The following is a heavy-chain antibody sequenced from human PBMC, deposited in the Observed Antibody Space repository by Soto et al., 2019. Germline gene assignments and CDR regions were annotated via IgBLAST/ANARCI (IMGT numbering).Heavy chain of an antibody. CDR3: ARAGGYSGYDSLLYYFDY. Sequence: QVQLVQSGAEVKKPGASVKVSCKASGYTFTGYYMHWVRQAPGQGLEWMGWINPNSGGTNYAQKFQGWLTMTRDTSISTAYMELSRLRSDDTAVYYCARAGGYSGYDSLLYYFDYWGQGTLVTVSS. V-gene: IGHV1-2*04. CDR1: GYTFTGYY. J-gene: IGHJ4*02. D-gene: IGHD5-12*01. CDR2: INPNSGGT.